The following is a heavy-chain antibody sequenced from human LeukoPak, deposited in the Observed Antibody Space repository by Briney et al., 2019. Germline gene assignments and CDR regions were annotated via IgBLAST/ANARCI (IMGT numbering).Heavy chain of an antibody. J-gene: IGHJ4*02. D-gene: IGHD5-24*01. CDR2: IKQDGSEK. Sequence: GGSLRLSCAASGFTFSSYWMSWVRQAPGKGLEWVAHIKQDGSEKYYVDSVKGRFTISRDNAKNSLYLQMNSLRAEDTAVYYCARDSGDGYTIFDYWGQGTLVTVSS. CDR3: ARDSGDGYTIFDY. V-gene: IGHV3-7*03. CDR1: GFTFSSYW.